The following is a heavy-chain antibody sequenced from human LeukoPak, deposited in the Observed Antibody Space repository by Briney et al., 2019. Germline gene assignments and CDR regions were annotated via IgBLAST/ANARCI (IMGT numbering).Heavy chain of an antibody. Sequence: SVKGSCKASGGTFSSYAISWVRQAPGQGLEWMGRIIPILGIANYAQKFQGRVTITADKSTSTAYMELSSLRSEDTAVYYCARDPLPDIVVVPAAIRYYYYYYGMDVWGQGTTVTVSS. V-gene: IGHV1-69*04. D-gene: IGHD2-2*02. CDR3: ARDPLPDIVVVPAAIRYYYYYYGMDV. CDR1: GGTFSSYA. CDR2: IIPILGIA. J-gene: IGHJ6*02.